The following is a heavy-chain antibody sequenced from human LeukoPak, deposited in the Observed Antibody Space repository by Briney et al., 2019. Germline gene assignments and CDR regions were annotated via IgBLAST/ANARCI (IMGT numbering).Heavy chain of an antibody. V-gene: IGHV3-23*01. CDR1: GFTFSSYV. CDR3: AKAIGAELWFGETYYYGMDV. J-gene: IGHJ6*02. Sequence: PVGSLRLSCAASGFTFSSYVLSWVRQAPGEGLEWVSAITVSGGSTYYADAVKGRFTSSRDNSKNTLYLQMNSLRAEDTAVYYCAKAIGAELWFGETYYYGMDVWGQGTTVTV. D-gene: IGHD3-10*01. CDR2: ITVSGGST.